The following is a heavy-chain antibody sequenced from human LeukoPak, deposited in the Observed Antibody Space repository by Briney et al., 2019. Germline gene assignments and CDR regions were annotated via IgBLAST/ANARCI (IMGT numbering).Heavy chain of an antibody. V-gene: IGHV3-23*01. D-gene: IGHD4-17*01. CDR1: GLTFSSYA. CDR3: AKLWTTVTTPYFDY. CDR2: ISGSGGST. J-gene: IGHJ4*02. Sequence: GASLRLSCAASGLTFSSYAMSWVRQAPGKGLEWVSAISGSGGSTYYADSVKGRFTLSRDNSKNTLYLQMNSLRAEDTAVYYCAKLWTTVTTPYFDYWGQGTLVTVSS.